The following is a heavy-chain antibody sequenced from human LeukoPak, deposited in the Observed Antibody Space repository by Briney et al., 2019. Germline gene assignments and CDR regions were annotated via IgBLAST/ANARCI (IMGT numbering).Heavy chain of an antibody. Sequence: SETLSLTCTVSGGSISSYYWSWIRQPPGKGLEWIGEINHSGSTNYNPSLKSRVTISVDTSKNQFSLKLSSVTAADTAVYYCARGELAATHWFDPWGQGTLVTVSS. CDR3: ARGELAATHWFDP. CDR1: GGSISSYY. V-gene: IGHV4-34*01. D-gene: IGHD2-15*01. J-gene: IGHJ5*02. CDR2: INHSGST.